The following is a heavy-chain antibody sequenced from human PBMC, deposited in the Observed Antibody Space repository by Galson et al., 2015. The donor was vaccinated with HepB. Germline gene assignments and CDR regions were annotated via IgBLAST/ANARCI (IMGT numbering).Heavy chain of an antibody. V-gene: IGHV3-21*01. Sequence: SLRLSCAASGFTFSSYSMNWVRQAPGKGLEWVSSISSSSSYIYYADSEKGRFTISRDNAKNSLYLQMNSLRAEDTAVYYCARVYYYDEVTPNAYWGQGTLVTVSS. CDR1: GFTFSSYS. D-gene: IGHD3-22*01. CDR3: ARVYYYDEVTPNAY. CDR2: ISSSSSYI. J-gene: IGHJ4*02.